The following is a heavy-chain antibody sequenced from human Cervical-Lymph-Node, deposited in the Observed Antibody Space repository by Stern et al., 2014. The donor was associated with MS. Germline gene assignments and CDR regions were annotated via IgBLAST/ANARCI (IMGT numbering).Heavy chain of an antibody. V-gene: IGHV3-53*01. Sequence: EDQLVESGGGLMQPGGALSLSCAASGFTVSRSYMSWVRQAPGKGLELVSVIYSAGTTYYADSVKGRFTISRDNSKNTLNLQMNSLRAEDTAVYYCARDPNYGSGYWGQGTLVTVSS. CDR2: IYSAGTT. CDR1: GFTVSRSY. D-gene: IGHD3-10*01. CDR3: ARDPNYGSGY. J-gene: IGHJ4*02.